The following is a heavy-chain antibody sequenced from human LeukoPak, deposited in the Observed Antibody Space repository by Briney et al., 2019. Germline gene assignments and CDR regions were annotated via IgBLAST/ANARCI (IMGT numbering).Heavy chain of an antibody. CDR3: ARESAVAGTAFAFDY. CDR2: IYYSGST. D-gene: IGHD6-19*01. V-gene: IGHV4-59*01. CDR1: GGSISSYH. Sequence: PSETLSLTRTVSGGSISSYHWSWIRQPPGKGLEWIGYIYYSGSTNYNPSLKSRVTIPVDTSKNQFSLKVSSVTAADTAVYYCARESAVAGTAFAFDYWGQGTLVSVSS. J-gene: IGHJ4*02.